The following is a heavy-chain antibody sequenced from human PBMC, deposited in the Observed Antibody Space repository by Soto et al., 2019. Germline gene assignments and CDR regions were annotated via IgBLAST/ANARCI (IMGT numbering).Heavy chain of an antibody. D-gene: IGHD2-2*01. CDR2: INHSGST. Sequence: NPSETLSLTCAVYGGSFSGYYWSWIRQPPGKGLEWIGEINHSGSTNYNPSLKSRVTISVDTSKNQFSLKLSSVTAADTAVYYCARAKVDVSNWFDPWGQGTLVTVSS. CDR3: ARAKVDVSNWFDP. V-gene: IGHV4-34*01. J-gene: IGHJ5*02. CDR1: GGSFSGYY.